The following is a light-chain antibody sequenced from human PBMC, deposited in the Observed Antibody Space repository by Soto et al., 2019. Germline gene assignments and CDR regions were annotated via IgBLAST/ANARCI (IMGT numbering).Light chain of an antibody. V-gene: IGLV9-49*03. J-gene: IGLJ2*01. Sequence: QSVLTQPPSASASLGASVTLTCTLSSGYSDYKVDWYQQRPGKCPRLLMRVGPGRIVGSKGDGIPDRFSVLGSGLNRYLTIQNIQEEDESDYHCGADHGSGTNFVKVFGGGTKLTVL. CDR1: SGYSDYK. CDR3: GADHGSGTNFVKV. CDR2: VGPGRIVG.